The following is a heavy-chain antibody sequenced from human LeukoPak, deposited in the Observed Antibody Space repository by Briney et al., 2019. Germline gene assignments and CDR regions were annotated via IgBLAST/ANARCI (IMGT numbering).Heavy chain of an antibody. CDR2: IYSGGNT. CDR3: ARSPRFGEFNY. CDR1: GFTVSSNY. J-gene: IGHJ4*02. D-gene: IGHD3-10*02. V-gene: IGHV3-66*02. Sequence: GGSLRLSCAASGFTVSSNYMSWVRQAPGKGLEWVSVIYSGGNTYYADSVKGRFTTSRDSSKNTLYLQMNSLRPENTAVYYCARSPRFGEFNYWGQGTLVTVSS.